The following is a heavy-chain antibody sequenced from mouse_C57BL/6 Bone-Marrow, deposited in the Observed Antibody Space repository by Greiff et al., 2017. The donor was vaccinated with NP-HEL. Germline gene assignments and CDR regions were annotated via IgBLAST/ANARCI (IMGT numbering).Heavy chain of an antibody. CDR2: FSSGGSYT. CDR3: ASPYDYDVAWFAY. D-gene: IGHD2-4*01. Sequence: EVKLVESGGDLVKPGGSLKLSCAASGFTFSSSGMSWVRQTPDKRLEWVATFSSGGSYTYYPASVKGRFTIPRTNAKNTLYLQMISLKSEDTAMYYCASPYDYDVAWFAYWGQGTLVTVSA. V-gene: IGHV5-6*01. CDR1: GFTFSSSG. J-gene: IGHJ3*01.